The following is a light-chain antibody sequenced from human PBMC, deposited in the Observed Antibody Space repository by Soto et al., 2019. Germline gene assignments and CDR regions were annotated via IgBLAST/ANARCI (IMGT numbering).Light chain of an antibody. CDR1: SSDIGGSNY. CDR2: DVT. J-gene: IGLJ2*01. V-gene: IGLV2-11*01. Sequence: QSALTQPRSVSGSPGQSVTISCTGTSSDIGGSNYVSWYQQHPGKVPKLMIYDVTKRPSGVPDRFSASKSGNTASLTISGLQAEDEADYYCCSYGGSSTFVVFGGGTKLTVL. CDR3: CSYGGSSTFVV.